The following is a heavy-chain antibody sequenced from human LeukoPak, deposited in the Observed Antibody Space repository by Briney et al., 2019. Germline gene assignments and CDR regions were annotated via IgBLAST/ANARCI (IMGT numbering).Heavy chain of an antibody. Sequence: LSLTCAVYGGSFSGYYWSWIRQPPGKGLEWVGFIRSKAYGGTTEYAASVKGRFTIARDDSKSIAYLQMNSLKTEDTAMYYCISQYYDSSGFPIAYYFDYWGHGTLVTVSS. J-gene: IGHJ4*01. V-gene: IGHV3-49*03. CDR1: GGSFSGYY. D-gene: IGHD3-22*01. CDR3: ISQYYDSSGFPIAYYFDY. CDR2: IRSKAYGGTT.